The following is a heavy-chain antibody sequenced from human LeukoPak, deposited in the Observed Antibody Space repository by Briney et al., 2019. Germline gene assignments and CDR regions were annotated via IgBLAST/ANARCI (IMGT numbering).Heavy chain of an antibody. CDR2: ISGSGGST. CDR1: GFTFSSYA. V-gene: IGHV3-23*01. J-gene: IGHJ6*03. Sequence: GGSLRLSCAASGFTFSSYAMSWVRQAPGKGLEWVSAISGSGGSTYYADSVKGRFTISRDNSKNTLYLQMNSLRAEDTAVYYCAKGSYGSGTRRHMDVWGKGTTVTVSS. D-gene: IGHD3-10*01. CDR3: AKGSYGSGTRRHMDV.